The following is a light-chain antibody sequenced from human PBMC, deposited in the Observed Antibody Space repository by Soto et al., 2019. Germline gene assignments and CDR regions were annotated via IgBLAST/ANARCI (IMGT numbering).Light chain of an antibody. CDR3: SSYRSSSTFV. V-gene: IGLV2-14*01. J-gene: IGLJ2*01. CDR2: DVT. CDR1: SSDVGGYNY. Sequence: QSALTQPASVSGSPGQSITISCTGTSSDVGGYNYVSWYQQHPGKAPKLMIYDVTNRPSGVSNRFSGSKSGNTASLTISVLQAEDEADYYCSSYRSSSTFVFGGGTKLTVL.